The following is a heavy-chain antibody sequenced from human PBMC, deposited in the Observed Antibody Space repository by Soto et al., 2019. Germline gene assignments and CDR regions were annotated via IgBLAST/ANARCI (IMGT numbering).Heavy chain of an antibody. D-gene: IGHD3-3*01. CDR1: GGSISGYY. J-gene: IGHJ5*02. CDR2: IYHGDST. CDR3: ARWWSGSRQGFDP. Sequence: PSETLSLTCTVSGGSISGYYWNWIRQPPGKGLEWIGYIYHGDSTYYNPSLKSRVTISVDTSKNQFSLKLTFVTAADTAVYYCARWWSGSRQGFDPWGQGTLVTVSS. V-gene: IGHV4-59*06.